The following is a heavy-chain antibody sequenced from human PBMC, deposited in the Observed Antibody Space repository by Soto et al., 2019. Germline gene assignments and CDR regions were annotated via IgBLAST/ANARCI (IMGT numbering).Heavy chain of an antibody. J-gene: IGHJ6*02. CDR3: AREGLVLVPTTVNSDYYYYAMDV. D-gene: IGHD2-2*01. Sequence: SVKVSCKASGDTFNFYSINWVRQAPGLGLEWMGRVNPIVSMSNYAQKFQGRVTMTADKSTSTAYMELSSLRSEDTAVYYCAREGLVLVPTTVNSDYYYYAMDVWGQGTTVTVSS. CDR1: GDTFNFYS. CDR2: VNPIVSMS. V-gene: IGHV1-69*04.